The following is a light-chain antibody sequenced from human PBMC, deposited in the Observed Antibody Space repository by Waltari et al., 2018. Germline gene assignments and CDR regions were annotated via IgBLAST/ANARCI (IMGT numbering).Light chain of an antibody. Sequence: DIQMTQSPSSVSASIGDRVTITCRASQGISSRLAWYQQKPGKAPKLLIYGASTLQSGVPSRFSGSGSGTDFTLTISSLQPEDFAVYYCQQYGRSWNTFGQGTKLEIK. CDR1: QGISSR. J-gene: IGKJ2*01. V-gene: IGKV1-12*01. CDR2: GAS. CDR3: QQYGRSWNT.